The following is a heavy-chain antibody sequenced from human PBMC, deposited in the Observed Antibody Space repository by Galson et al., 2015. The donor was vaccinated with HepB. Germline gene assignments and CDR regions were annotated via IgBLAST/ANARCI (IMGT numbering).Heavy chain of an antibody. CDR1: GFSLSTSGMC. D-gene: IGHD1-26*01. V-gene: IGHV2-70*17. Sequence: PALVKPTQTLTLTCTFSGFSLSTSGMCVSWIRQPPGKALEWLARIDWDDDKFYSTSLKTRLTISKDTSKNQVVLTMTNMDPVDTATYYGAQRSGRRRYYFDYWGQGILVTVSS. J-gene: IGHJ4*02. CDR2: IDWDDDK. CDR3: AQRSGRRRYYFDY.